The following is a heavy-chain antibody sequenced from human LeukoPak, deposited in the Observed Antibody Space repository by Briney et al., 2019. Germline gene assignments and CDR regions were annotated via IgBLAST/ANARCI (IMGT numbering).Heavy chain of an antibody. CDR3: ASGVYGDYGAFDI. J-gene: IGHJ3*02. CDR2: IYYSGST. Sequence: SETLSLTCTVSGGSISSSSYYWGWIRQPPGKGLEWIGSIYYSGSTYYNPSLKSRVTISVDTPKNQFSLKLSSVTAADTAVYYCASGVYGDYGAFDIWGQGTMVTVSS. D-gene: IGHD4-17*01. CDR1: GGSISSSSYY. V-gene: IGHV4-39*01.